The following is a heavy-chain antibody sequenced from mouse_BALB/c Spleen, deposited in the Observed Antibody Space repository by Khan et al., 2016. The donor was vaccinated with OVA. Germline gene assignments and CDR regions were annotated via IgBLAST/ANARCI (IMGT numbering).Heavy chain of an antibody. V-gene: IGHV5-9-3*01. CDR3: TGRLVYYHALDY. Sequence: EVELVESGGGLVKPGGSLKLSCSASGFTFSSYAMSWVRQTPEKRLELVATISSGGHYTFYPDSVKGRFTISRDNARNTLYLQMSSLRSEDTAMXYCTGRLVYYHALDYWVQGTSLTVSS. CDR1: GFTFSSYA. CDR2: ISSGGHYT. D-gene: IGHD1-1*02. J-gene: IGHJ4*01.